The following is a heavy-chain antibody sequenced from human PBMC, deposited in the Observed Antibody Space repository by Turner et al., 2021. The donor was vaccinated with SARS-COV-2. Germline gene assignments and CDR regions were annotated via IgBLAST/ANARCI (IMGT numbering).Heavy chain of an antibody. CDR2: ISYDVSNK. CDR1: GFTFSSYG. Sequence: QVQLVESGGGVVQPGRSLRLSCAASGFTFSSYGIHWVRHAPGKGLEWVAVISYDVSNKYYADSVKGRFTISRDNSKNTLYLQMNSLRAEDTAVYHCAKGASQHFDYWGQGTLVTVSS. D-gene: IGHD5-18*01. CDR3: AKGASQHFDY. J-gene: IGHJ4*02. V-gene: IGHV3-30*18.